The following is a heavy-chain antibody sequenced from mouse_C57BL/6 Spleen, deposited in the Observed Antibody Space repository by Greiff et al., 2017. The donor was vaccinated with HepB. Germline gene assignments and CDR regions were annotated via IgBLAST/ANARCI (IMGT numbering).Heavy chain of an antibody. Sequence: QVQLQQPGAELVKPGASVKLSCKASGYTFTSYWMHWVKQRPGQGLEWIGMIHPNSGSTNYNEKFKSKATLTVDKSSSTAYMQLSSLTSEDSAVYYCARFPIYYYGSSPYAMDYWGQGTSVTVSS. D-gene: IGHD1-1*01. J-gene: IGHJ4*01. CDR2: IHPNSGST. CDR1: GYTFTSYW. CDR3: ARFPIYYYGSSPYAMDY. V-gene: IGHV1-64*01.